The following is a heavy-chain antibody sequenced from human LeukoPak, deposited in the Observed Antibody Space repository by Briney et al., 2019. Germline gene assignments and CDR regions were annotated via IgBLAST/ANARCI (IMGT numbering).Heavy chain of an antibody. CDR1: GFIFSSYA. CDR2: IPASGGST. Sequence: PGGSLRLSCAASGFIFSSYAMNWVRQAPGKGLEWVSSIPASGGSTYYADSVKGRFTISRDNSKNSLYLQMNSLRAEDTAVYYCAKESSGGWYFDYWGQGTLVTVSS. V-gene: IGHV3-23*01. CDR3: AKESSGGWYFDY. J-gene: IGHJ4*02. D-gene: IGHD6-19*01.